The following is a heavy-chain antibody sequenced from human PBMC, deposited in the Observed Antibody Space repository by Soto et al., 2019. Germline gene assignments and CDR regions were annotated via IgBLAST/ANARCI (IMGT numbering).Heavy chain of an antibody. V-gene: IGHV3-30*04. J-gene: IGHJ4*02. CDR2: IVFDAGNY. CDR3: TRDQPEMAFDR. Sequence: PGGSLRLSCAASGFAFSNYAMHWVRQAPGKGLEWVADIVFDAGNYYYADSVRGRFTISRDNSKNTLYLQLNSLRVEDTAVYYCTRDQPEMAFDRWGQGTLVTVSS. CDR1: GFAFSNYA.